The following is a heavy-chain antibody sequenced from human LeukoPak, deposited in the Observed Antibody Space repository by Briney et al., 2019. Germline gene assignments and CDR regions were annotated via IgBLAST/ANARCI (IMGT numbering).Heavy chain of an antibody. J-gene: IGHJ3*02. CDR3: AKTTYDILTGYNDAFDI. CDR1: GGSISSGSYC. D-gene: IGHD3-9*01. Sequence: SETLSLTCTVSGGSISSGSYCWSWIRQPAGKGLEWIGSIYYSGSTYYNPSLKSRVTISVDTSKNQFSLKLSAVTAADTAVYYCAKTTYDILTGYNDAFDIWGQGTMVTVSS. CDR2: IYYSGST. V-gene: IGHV4-39*01.